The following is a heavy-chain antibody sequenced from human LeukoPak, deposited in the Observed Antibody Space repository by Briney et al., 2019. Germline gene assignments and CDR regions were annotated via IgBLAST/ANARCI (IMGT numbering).Heavy chain of an antibody. Sequence: PSETLSLTCSVSGGSMSSHYWSWIRQPPGKGLEWIGCICYSGKTYYNPSLESRVSISVDTSKNHFSLKLTSVTAADTAVYSCARLLDNDSSGDPDTFDMWGQGTMVTDSP. CDR2: ICYSGKT. J-gene: IGHJ3*02. V-gene: IGHV4-59*11. CDR3: ARLLDNDSSGDPDTFDM. D-gene: IGHD3-22*01. CDR1: GGSMSSHY.